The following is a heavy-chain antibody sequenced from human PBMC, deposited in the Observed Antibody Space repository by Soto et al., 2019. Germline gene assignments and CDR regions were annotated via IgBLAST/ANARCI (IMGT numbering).Heavy chain of an antibody. Sequence: PSETLSLTCAVYGGSFSGYYWSWIRQPPGKGLEWIGEINHSGSTNYNPSLKSRVTISVDTSKNQFSLKLSSVTAADTAVYYCARVNPVDYYYGMDVWGQGTTVTVSS. CDR1: GGSFSGYY. J-gene: IGHJ6*02. CDR2: INHSGST. V-gene: IGHV4-34*01. CDR3: ARVNPVDYYYGMDV.